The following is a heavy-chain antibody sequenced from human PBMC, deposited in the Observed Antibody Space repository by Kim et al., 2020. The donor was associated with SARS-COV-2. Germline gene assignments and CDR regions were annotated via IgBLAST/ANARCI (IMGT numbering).Heavy chain of an antibody. D-gene: IGHD2-2*01. Sequence: GGSLRLSCAASGFTFSSYGMHWVRQAPGKGLEWVAVIWYDGSNKYYADSVKGRFTISRDNSKNTLYLQMNSLRAEDTAVYYCARDRYCSSTSCQQGEDNWFDPWGQGTLVTVSS. CDR3: ARDRYCSSTSCQQGEDNWFDP. V-gene: IGHV3-33*01. J-gene: IGHJ5*02. CDR1: GFTFSSYG. CDR2: IWYDGSNK.